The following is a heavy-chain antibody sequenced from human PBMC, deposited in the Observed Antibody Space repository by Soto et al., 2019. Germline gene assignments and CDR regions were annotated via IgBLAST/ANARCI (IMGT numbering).Heavy chain of an antibody. D-gene: IGHD3-9*01. J-gene: IGHJ6*02. Sequence: QVQLVQSGAEVKKPGSSVKVSCKASGGTFSRHGISWVRQAPGQGLEWLGGIPPIFGTANYPQKFQGRVTXTXXESTSTAYMELSSLRSEDTAVYYCASNDAILTGSYYDGMDVWGQGTTVTVSS. CDR3: ASNDAILTGSYYDGMDV. CDR1: GGTFSRHG. V-gene: IGHV1-69*05. CDR2: IPPIFGTA.